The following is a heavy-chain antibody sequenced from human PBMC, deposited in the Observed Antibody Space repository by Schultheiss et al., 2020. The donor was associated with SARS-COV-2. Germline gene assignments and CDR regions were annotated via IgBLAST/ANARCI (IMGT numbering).Heavy chain of an antibody. CDR2: INHSGGT. CDR1: GGSFSGYY. J-gene: IGHJ5*02. V-gene: IGHV4-34*01. CDR3: AREAAAAAGGWFDP. D-gene: IGHD6-13*01. Sequence: SETLSLTCAVYGGSFSGYYWSWIRQPPGKGLEWIGEINHSGGTNYNPSLQSRITISVDTSKSQFSLKLSSVTAADTAVYYCAREAAAAAGGWFDPWGQGTLVTVSS.